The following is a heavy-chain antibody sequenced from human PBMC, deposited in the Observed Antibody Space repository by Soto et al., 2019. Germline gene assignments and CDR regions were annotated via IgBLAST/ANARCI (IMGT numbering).Heavy chain of an antibody. J-gene: IGHJ6*02. Sequence: QVQLVQSGAEVKKPGASVKVSCKASGYTFTGYYMHWVRQAPGQGLEWMGWINPNSGGTNYAQKFQGWVTMTRDTSIITAYMELSRLRSDDTAVYYCARDRFHNGPGYYYYGMDVWGQGTTVTVSS. CDR2: INPNSGGT. CDR3: ARDRFHNGPGYYYYGMDV. V-gene: IGHV1-2*04. D-gene: IGHD2-8*01. CDR1: GYTFTGYY.